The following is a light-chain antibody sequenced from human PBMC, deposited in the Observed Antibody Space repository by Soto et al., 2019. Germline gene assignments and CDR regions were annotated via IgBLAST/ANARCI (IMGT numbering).Light chain of an antibody. CDR3: QQYGSSRT. CDR2: GAS. CDR1: QSFSSSY. J-gene: IGKJ1*01. V-gene: IGKV3-20*01. Sequence: EIVLTQSPGTLSLSPGERATLSCRASQSFSSSYLAWYQQKPGQAPRLLIYGASSRATGIPDRFTGSGSGTDFTLIISRLEPEDFAVYYCQQYGSSRTFGRGTRVEIK.